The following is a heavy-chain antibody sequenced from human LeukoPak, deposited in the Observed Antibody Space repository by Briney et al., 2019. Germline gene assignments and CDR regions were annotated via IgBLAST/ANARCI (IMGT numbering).Heavy chain of an antibody. CDR3: ARRDISSGWSFNY. V-gene: IGHV4-4*07. J-gene: IGHJ4*02. CDR1: GGSISNYH. D-gene: IGHD6-19*01. CDR2: IHTSGST. Sequence: PSETLSLTCTVSGGSISNYHWSWIRQPAGKGLEWIGQIHTSGSTNYNPPLKSRVTVSIDTPENQVSLTIRSVTAADTAVYYCARRDISSGWSFNYWGQGTLVTVSS.